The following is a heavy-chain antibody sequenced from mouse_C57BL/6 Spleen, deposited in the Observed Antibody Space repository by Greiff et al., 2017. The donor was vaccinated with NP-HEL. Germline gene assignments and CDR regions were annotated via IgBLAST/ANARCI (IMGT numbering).Heavy chain of an antibody. V-gene: IGHV1-80*01. CDR1: GYAFSSYW. Sequence: QVQLQQSGAELVKPGASVKISCKASGYAFSSYWMNWVKQRPGKGLEWIGQIYPGDGDTNYNGKFKGKATLTADISSSTAYMQLSSLTSEDSAVYFCARLEVYYDYGGFAYWGQGTLVTVSA. CDR2: IYPGDGDT. CDR3: ARLEVYYDYGGFAY. D-gene: IGHD2-4*01. J-gene: IGHJ3*01.